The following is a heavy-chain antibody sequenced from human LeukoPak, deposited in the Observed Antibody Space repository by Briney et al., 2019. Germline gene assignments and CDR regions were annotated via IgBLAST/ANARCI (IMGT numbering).Heavy chain of an antibody. CDR2: NRSKANSYAT. CDR1: GFTFSGSA. CDR3: RASHGSGSYPDY. J-gene: IGHJ4*02. V-gene: IGHV3-73*01. D-gene: IGHD3-10*01. Sequence: AGGSLRLSCAASGFTFSGSAMHWVRQASGKGLEWVGRNRSKANSYATAYAASVKGRFTISRDDSKNTAYLQMNSLKTEDTAVYYCRASHGSGSYPDYWGQGTLVTASS.